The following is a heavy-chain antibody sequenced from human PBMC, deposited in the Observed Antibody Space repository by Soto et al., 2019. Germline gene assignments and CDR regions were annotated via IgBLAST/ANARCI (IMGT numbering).Heavy chain of an antibody. J-gene: IGHJ3*02. CDR1: GDTFTGYY. Sequence: GASVKVSCKASGDTFTGYYMHWVRQAPGQGLEWMGWINPNSGGTNYAQKFQGWVTMTRDTSISTAYMELSRLRSDDTAVYYCARDRGYCSGGSCYSSRAFDIWGQGTMVTVSS. V-gene: IGHV1-2*04. D-gene: IGHD2-15*01. CDR2: INPNSGGT. CDR3: ARDRGYCSGGSCYSSRAFDI.